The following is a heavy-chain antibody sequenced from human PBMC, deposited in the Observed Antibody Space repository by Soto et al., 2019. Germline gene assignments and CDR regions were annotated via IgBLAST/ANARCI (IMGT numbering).Heavy chain of an antibody. Sequence: XGSLRLSCAASGFTFSSYWMSWVRQAPGKGLEWVANIKQDGSEKYYVDSVKGRFTISRDNAKNSLYLQMNSLRAEDTAVYYCARDYCSGGSCYPAPNAFDIWGQGTMVTVSS. CDR1: GFTFSSYW. CDR3: ARDYCSGGSCYPAPNAFDI. D-gene: IGHD2-15*01. J-gene: IGHJ3*02. CDR2: IKQDGSEK. V-gene: IGHV3-7*01.